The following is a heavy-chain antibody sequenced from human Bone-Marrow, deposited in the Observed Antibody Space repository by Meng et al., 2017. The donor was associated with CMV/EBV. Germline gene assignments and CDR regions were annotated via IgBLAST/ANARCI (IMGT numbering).Heavy chain of an antibody. CDR1: GFTFSGSA. CDR2: IRSKANSYAT. CDR3: TRRWTTIFGVVS. D-gene: IGHD3-3*01. J-gene: IGHJ5*02. Sequence: GGSLRLSCVASGFTFSGSAMHWVRQASGKGLEWVGRIRSKANSYATAYAASVKGRFTISRDDSKNTAYLQMNSLKTEDTAVYYCTRRWTTIFGVVSWGQGTLVTVSS. V-gene: IGHV3-73*01.